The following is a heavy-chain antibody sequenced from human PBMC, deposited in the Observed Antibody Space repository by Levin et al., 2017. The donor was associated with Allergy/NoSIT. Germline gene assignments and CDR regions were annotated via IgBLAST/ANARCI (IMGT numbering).Heavy chain of an antibody. Sequence: PSETLSLTCAVYGGSFSGYYWSWIRQPPGKGLEWIGEINHSGSTNYNPSLKSRVTISVDTSKNQFSLKLSSVTAADTAVYYCARGPLRYFDWYIRGKFDYWGQGTLVTVSS. D-gene: IGHD3-9*01. CDR3: ARGPLRYFDWYIRGKFDY. CDR2: INHSGST. J-gene: IGHJ4*02. CDR1: GGSFSGYY. V-gene: IGHV4-34*01.